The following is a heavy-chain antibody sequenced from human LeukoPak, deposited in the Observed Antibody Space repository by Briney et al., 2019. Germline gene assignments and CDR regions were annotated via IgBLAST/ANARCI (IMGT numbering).Heavy chain of an antibody. D-gene: IGHD1-26*01. J-gene: IGHJ4*02. V-gene: IGHV4-30-4*08. Sequence: SETLPLTCTVSGDSISSADYYWRWIRQPPGKGLEWIGYIYYRGSTYYNPSLKSRVIISADTSKNQFSLKLSSVTAADTAVYYCARVKYSGSYYGVDYWGQGTLVTVSS. CDR3: ARVKYSGSYYGVDY. CDR1: GDSISSADYY. CDR2: IYYRGST.